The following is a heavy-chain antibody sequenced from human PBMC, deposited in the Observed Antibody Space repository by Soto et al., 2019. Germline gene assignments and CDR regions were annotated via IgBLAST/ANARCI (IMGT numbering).Heavy chain of an antibody. Sequence: GGSLRLSCAASGFTFTSYTMNWVRQAPGKGLEWVSSISSSSIYIYYADSVKGRFTISRDNAKNSLYLQMSSLRAEDTAVYYCSGYDSDAFDIWGQGTMVTGSS. J-gene: IGHJ3*02. CDR2: ISSSSIYI. CDR1: GFTFTSYT. D-gene: IGHD5-12*01. CDR3: SGYDSDAFDI. V-gene: IGHV3-21*01.